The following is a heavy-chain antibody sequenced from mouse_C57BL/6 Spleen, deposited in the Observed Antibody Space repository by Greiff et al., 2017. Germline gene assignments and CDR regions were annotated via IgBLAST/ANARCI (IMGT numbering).Heavy chain of an antibody. D-gene: IGHD1-1*01. CDR1: GYTFTSYW. CDR3: AREEDRVITTDC. Sequence: VQLQQSGTVLARPGASVKMSCKTSGYTFTSYWMHWVKQRPGQGLEWIGAIYPGNSDTSYNQKFKGKAKLTAVTSASTAYMELSSLTNEDSAVYYCAREEDRVITTDCWGQGTTLTVSS. J-gene: IGHJ2*01. V-gene: IGHV1-5*01. CDR2: IYPGNSDT.